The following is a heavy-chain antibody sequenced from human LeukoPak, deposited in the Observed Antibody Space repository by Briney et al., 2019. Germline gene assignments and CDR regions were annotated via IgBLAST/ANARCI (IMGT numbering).Heavy chain of an antibody. D-gene: IGHD3-3*01. J-gene: IGHJ5*02. V-gene: IGHV1-46*01. CDR3: ARGAAPFYDFWSGYYDNNWFDP. Sequence: GASVKVSCKASGYTFTSYYMHWVRQAPGQGLEWMGIINPSGGSTSYAQKFQGRVTITRDTSASTAYMELSSLRSEDTAVYYCARGAAPFYDFWSGYYDNNWFDPWGQGTLVTVSS. CDR2: INPSGGST. CDR1: GYTFTSYY.